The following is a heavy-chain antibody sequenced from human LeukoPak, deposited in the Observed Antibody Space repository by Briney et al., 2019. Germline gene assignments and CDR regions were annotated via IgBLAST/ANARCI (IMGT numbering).Heavy chain of an antibody. V-gene: IGHV4-31*03. D-gene: IGHD6-13*01. J-gene: IGHJ5*02. CDR3: ARGGGIRNWFDP. Sequence: SETLSLTCTVSGGSFGSGAYYWSWIRQRPAKGLEAIGYIYYIGSAFYNPSLKSRVTISVDTSKNQFSLKLSSVIAADTAVYYCARGGGIRNWFDPWGQGTLVTVSS. CDR1: GGSFGSGAYY. CDR2: IYYIGSA.